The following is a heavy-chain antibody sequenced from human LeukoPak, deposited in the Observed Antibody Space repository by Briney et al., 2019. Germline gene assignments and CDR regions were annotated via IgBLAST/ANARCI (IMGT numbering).Heavy chain of an antibody. Sequence: AASVKVSCKASGGTFSSYAISWVRQAPGQGLKWMGRIIPIFGTANYAQKFQGRVTITTDESTSTAYMELSSLRSEDTAVYYCARDCSGGSCYFSLDYWGQGTLVTVSS. CDR2: IIPIFGTA. V-gene: IGHV1-69*05. J-gene: IGHJ4*02. CDR1: GGTFSSYA. CDR3: ARDCSGGSCYFSLDY. D-gene: IGHD2-15*01.